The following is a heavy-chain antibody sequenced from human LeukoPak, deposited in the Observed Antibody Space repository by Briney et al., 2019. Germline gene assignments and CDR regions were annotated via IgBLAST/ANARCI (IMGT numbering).Heavy chain of an antibody. D-gene: IGHD3-10*01. Sequence: SETLSLTCAVYGGSFSGYYWSWIRQPPGMGLEWIGEINHSGSTNYNPSLKSRVTISVDTSKNQFSLKLSSVTAADTAVYYCARGFRADRGMVDAFDIWGPGTMVTVSS. CDR3: ARGFRADRGMVDAFDI. J-gene: IGHJ3*02. CDR1: GGSFSGYY. CDR2: INHSGST. V-gene: IGHV4-34*01.